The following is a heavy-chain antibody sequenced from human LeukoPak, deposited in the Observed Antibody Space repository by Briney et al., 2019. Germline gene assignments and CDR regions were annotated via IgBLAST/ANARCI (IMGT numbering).Heavy chain of an antibody. V-gene: IGHV4-39*01. J-gene: IGHJ4*02. Sequence: SETLSLTCTVSGGSISSSSYYWGWIRQPPGKGLEWIGSIYYSGSTYYNPSLKSRVTMSVDTSKNQFSLKLSSVTAADTALCYCARHWRSYGDFCYFDYWGQGTLVTVSP. D-gene: IGHD4-17*01. CDR1: GGSISSSSYY. CDR3: ARHWRSYGDFCYFDY. CDR2: IYYSGST.